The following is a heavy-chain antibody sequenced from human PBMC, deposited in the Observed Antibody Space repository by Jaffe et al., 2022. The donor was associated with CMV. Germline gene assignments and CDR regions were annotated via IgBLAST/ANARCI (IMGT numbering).Heavy chain of an antibody. D-gene: IGHD4-17*01. CDR2: ISWDGGST. CDR1: GFTFDDYT. J-gene: IGHJ4*02. V-gene: IGHV3-43*01. Sequence: EVQLVESGGVVVQPGGSLRLSCAASGFTFDDYTMHWVRQAPGKGLEWVSLISWDGGSTYYADSVKGRFTISRDNSKNSLYLQMNSLRTEDTALYYCAKGVGDYWYFDYWGQGTLVTVSS. CDR3: AKGVGDYWYFDY.